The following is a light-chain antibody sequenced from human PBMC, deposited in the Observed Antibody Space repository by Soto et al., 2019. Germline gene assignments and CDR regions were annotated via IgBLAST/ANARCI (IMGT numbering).Light chain of an antibody. CDR3: CSYADTNTLI. J-gene: IGLJ2*01. CDR2: EVT. Sequence: QSALTQPASVSGSPEQSITISCTGNSSDVGSYNLVSWYQQHPGLAPKLMIYEVTKRPSGVSNRFSGSKSGNTATLTISGLQAEDEADYYCCSYADTNTLIFGGGTQLTVL. V-gene: IGLV2-23*02. CDR1: SSDVGSYNL.